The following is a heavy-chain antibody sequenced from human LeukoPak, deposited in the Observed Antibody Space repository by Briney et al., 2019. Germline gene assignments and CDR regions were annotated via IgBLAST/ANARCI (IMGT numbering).Heavy chain of an antibody. V-gene: IGHV3-11*01. D-gene: IGHD1-26*01. CDR1: GFTFSDYY. J-gene: IGHJ4*02. CDR3: ARDADCGSPFDY. Sequence: GGSLRLSCAASGFTFSDYYMSWIRQAPGKGLEWVSYISSSGSTIHYADSVKGRFTISRDNAKNSLYLQMNSLRAEDTAVYYCARDADCGSPFDYWGQGTLVTVSS. CDR2: ISSSGSTI.